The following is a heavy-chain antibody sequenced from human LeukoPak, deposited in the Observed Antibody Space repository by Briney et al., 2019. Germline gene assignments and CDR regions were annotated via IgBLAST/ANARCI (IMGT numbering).Heavy chain of an antibody. CDR1: GGSISSYY. J-gene: IGHJ3*02. D-gene: IGHD3-10*01. Sequence: PSETLSLTCTVSGGSISSYYWSWIRQPPGKGLEWIGYIYYSGSTNYNPSLKSRVTISVDTSKNQFSLKLSSVTAADTAMYYCARSSYYYAADAFDIWGQGTMVTVSS. CDR2: IYYSGST. V-gene: IGHV4-59*01. CDR3: ARSSYYYAADAFDI.